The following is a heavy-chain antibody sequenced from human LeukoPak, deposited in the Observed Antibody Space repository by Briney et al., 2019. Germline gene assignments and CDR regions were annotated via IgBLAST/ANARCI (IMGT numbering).Heavy chain of an antibody. Sequence: ASVKVSCKASGYTFTSYDINWVRQAPGQGLEWMGWMNPNSGNTGYAQKFQGRVTMTRDTSISTAYMELSSLRSDDTAVYYCARGSTYYDFWSGYFGPSDALDIWGQGTMVTVSS. D-gene: IGHD3-3*01. V-gene: IGHV1-8*01. CDR2: MNPNSGNT. CDR3: ARGSTYYDFWSGYFGPSDALDI. CDR1: GYTFTSYD. J-gene: IGHJ3*02.